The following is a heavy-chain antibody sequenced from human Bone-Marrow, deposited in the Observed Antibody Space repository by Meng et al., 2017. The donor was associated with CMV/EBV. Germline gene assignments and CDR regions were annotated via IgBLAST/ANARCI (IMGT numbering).Heavy chain of an antibody. CDR1: GYTFTGYY. CDR3: ARAHCSSTSCLIDY. D-gene: IGHD2-2*01. V-gene: IGHV1-2*02. CDR2: INPNSGGT. Sequence: GELGESGAEGKKPGASVKVSCKASGYTFTGYYMHWVRQAPGQGLEWMGWINPNSGGTNYAQKFQGRVTMTRDTSISTAYMKLSRLRSDDTAVYYCARAHCSSTSCLIDYWGQGTLVTVSS. J-gene: IGHJ4*02.